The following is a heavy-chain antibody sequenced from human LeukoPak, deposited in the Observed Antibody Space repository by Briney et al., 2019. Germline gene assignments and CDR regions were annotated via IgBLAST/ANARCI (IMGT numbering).Heavy chain of an antibody. CDR2: ISGSGGST. J-gene: IGHJ4*02. CDR3: AKRGIVVVPAAMPYDY. CDR1: GFTFSSYA. V-gene: IGHV3-23*01. Sequence: GGSLRLSCAASGFTFSSYAMSWVRQAPGKGLEWVSAISGSGGSTYYADSVKGRFTISRDNSKNTLYLQMNSLRAEDTAVYYCAKRGIVVVPAAMPYDYWGQGTLVTVSS. D-gene: IGHD2-2*01.